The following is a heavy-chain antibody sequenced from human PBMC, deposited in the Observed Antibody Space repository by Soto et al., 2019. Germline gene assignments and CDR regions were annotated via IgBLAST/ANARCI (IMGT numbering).Heavy chain of an antibody. CDR3: ARGRGLRVVPAATNWFDP. CDR2: INPSGGST. J-gene: IGHJ5*02. V-gene: IGHV1-46*01. Sequence: QVQLVQSGAEVKKPGASVKVTCKASGYTFTSYYMHWVRQAPGQGLEWMGIINPSGGSTSYAQKFQGRVTMTRDTSTSTVYMELSSLTSEDTAVYYCARGRGLRVVPAATNWFDPWGRGTLVTVSS. CDR1: GYTFTSYY. D-gene: IGHD2-2*01.